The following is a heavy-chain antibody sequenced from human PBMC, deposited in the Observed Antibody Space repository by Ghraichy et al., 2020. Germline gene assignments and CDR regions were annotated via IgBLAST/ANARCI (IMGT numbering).Heavy chain of an antibody. CDR3: AKDHIAAAGTRRGFDY. CDR1: GFTFSSYA. CDR2: ISGSGGST. Sequence: GGSLRLSCAASGFTFSSYAMSWVRQAPGKGLEWVSAISGSGGSTYYADSVKGRFTISRDNSKNTLYLQMNSLRAEDTAVYYCAKDHIAAAGTRRGFDYWGQGTLGTVSS. J-gene: IGHJ4*02. V-gene: IGHV3-23*01. D-gene: IGHD6-13*01.